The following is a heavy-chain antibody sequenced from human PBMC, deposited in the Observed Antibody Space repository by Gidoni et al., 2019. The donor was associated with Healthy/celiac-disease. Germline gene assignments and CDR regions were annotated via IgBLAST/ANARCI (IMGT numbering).Heavy chain of an antibody. V-gene: IGHV3-48*01. CDR3: ARDLGGYSYGRGDYFDY. CDR2: ISSSSSTI. Sequence: EVQLVESGGGLVQPGGSLRLSCAASGFTFSSYSMNWVRQAPGKGLEWVSYISSSSSTIYYADSVKGRFTISRDNAKNSLYLQMNSLRAEDTAVYYCARDLGGYSYGRGDYFDYWGQGTLVTVSS. J-gene: IGHJ4*02. CDR1: GFTFSSYS. D-gene: IGHD5-18*01.